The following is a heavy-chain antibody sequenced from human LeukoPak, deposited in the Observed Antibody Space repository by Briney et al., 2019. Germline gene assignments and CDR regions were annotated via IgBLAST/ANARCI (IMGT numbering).Heavy chain of an antibody. CDR2: IKQDGSEK. D-gene: IGHD4-17*01. CDR1: GFTFSRYW. CDR3: ARVIPLDYGDYGGFDY. J-gene: IGHJ4*02. V-gene: IGHV3-7*03. Sequence: PGGSLRLSCAASGFTFSRYWMSWVRQAPGKGLKWVANIKQDGSEKHYVDSVKGRFTISRDNTKNSLYLQMNSLRAEDTAVYYCARVIPLDYGDYGGFDYWGQGTLVTVSS.